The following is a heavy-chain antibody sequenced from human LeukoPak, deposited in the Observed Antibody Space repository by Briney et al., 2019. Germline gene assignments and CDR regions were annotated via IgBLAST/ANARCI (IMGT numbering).Heavy chain of an antibody. CDR3: ARGFDWLEYYFDY. D-gene: IGHD3-9*01. V-gene: IGHV1-2*02. CDR1: GYTFTGYY. Sequence: ASVTVSCKASGYTFTGYYIYWVRQAPGQGLEWMGWIDPNSGGTNYAQKFQGRVTMTRDMSISTAYMELSRLTSDDTALYYCARGFDWLEYYFDYWGQGTLVTVSS. J-gene: IGHJ4*02. CDR2: IDPNSGGT.